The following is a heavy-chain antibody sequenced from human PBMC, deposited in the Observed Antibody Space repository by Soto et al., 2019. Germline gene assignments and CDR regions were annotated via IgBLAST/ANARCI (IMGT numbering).Heavy chain of an antibody. D-gene: IGHD3-22*01. Sequence: SETLSLTCTVSGGSISSYYWSWIRQPPGKGLEWIGYIYYSGSTNYNPSLKSRVTISVDTSKNQFSLKLSSVTAADTAVYYCARHSGYYRSVEYYSSGMDFCGQGTTGTLS. CDR1: GGSISSYY. CDR3: ARHSGYYRSVEYYSSGMDF. J-gene: IGHJ6*02. V-gene: IGHV4-59*01. CDR2: IYYSGST.